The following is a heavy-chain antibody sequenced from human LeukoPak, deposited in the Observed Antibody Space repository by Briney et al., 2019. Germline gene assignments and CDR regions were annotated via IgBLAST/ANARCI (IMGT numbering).Heavy chain of an antibody. CDR3: ARARGYGDSFDY. Sequence: GASVKVSCKASGYTFTSYAMHWVRQAPGQRLEWMGWINAGNGNTKYSQEFQGRVTITRDTSASTAYMELSSLRSEDMAVYYCARARGYGDSFDYWGQGTLVTVSS. V-gene: IGHV1-3*03. CDR2: INAGNGNT. J-gene: IGHJ4*02. CDR1: GYTFTSYA. D-gene: IGHD4-17*01.